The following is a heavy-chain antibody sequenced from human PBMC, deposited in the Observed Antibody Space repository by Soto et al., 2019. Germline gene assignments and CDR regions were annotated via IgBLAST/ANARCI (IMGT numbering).Heavy chain of an antibody. Sequence: VQLVESGGGLIQPGESLRLSCAAFGLTISGKKYVAWVRQAPGKGLEWVSALYDVDSSFYADSVKGRFTTSSDSSKTTVYLQMNDLRPDDTAVYYCATWHEREHAYDVWGQGTTVTVSS. CDR1: GLTISGKKY. CDR3: ATWHEREHAYDV. J-gene: IGHJ3*01. CDR2: LYDVDSS. V-gene: IGHV3-53*01. D-gene: IGHD1-1*01.